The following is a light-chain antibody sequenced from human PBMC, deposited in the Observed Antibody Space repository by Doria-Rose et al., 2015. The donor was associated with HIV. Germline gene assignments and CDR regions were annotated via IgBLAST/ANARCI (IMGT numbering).Light chain of an antibody. Sequence: TQSPGTLSLSPGETATLSCRASKSFRSTYLVWYQQEPGQATSLLIYDRSTMVTGIPDRFSVSGSVTVFTLTINRLEPEDFALYDCQQYGTSWTFGQGAKVEI. CDR2: DRS. V-gene: IGKV3-20*01. CDR1: KSFRSTY. J-gene: IGKJ1*01. CDR3: QQYGTSWT.